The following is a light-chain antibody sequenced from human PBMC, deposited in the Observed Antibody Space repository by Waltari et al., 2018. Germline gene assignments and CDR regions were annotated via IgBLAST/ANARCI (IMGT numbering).Light chain of an antibody. V-gene: IGLV2-14*03. CDR1: SSDLGAYNF. CDR2: DVS. Sequence: QSALPQPASVSGSPGQSTTISCTGSSSDLGAYNFVSWYQQHPGKVPQLMIYDVSKRPSGVSNRFSGSKSGNTASLTIYGLQVEDEADYFCSSYTTTNIVVFGGGTELTVL. J-gene: IGLJ2*01. CDR3: SSYTTTNIVV.